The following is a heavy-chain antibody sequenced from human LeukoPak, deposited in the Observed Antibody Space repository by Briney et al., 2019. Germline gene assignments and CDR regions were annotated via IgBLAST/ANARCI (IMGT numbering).Heavy chain of an antibody. CDR1: GFTFSSYG. Sequence: GGSLRLSCAASGFTFSSYGMHWVRQAPGKGLEWVAFIRYDGSNKYYADSVKGRFTISRDNSKNTLYLQMNSLRAEDTAVYYCAKDRSIAAAGIFDYWGQGTLVTVSS. CDR2: IRYDGSNK. CDR3: AKDRSIAAAGIFDY. J-gene: IGHJ4*02. V-gene: IGHV3-30*02. D-gene: IGHD6-13*01.